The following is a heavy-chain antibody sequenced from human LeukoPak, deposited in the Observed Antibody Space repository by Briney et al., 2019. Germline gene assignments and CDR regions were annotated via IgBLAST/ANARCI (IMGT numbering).Heavy chain of an antibody. CDR3: AGGGTQSLVVFDY. CDR1: IDSLSSYY. V-gene: IGHV4-4*07. CDR2: IYVNGFT. Sequence: SETLSLTCSVSIDSLSSYYWSWIRQSAGKGLEWIGRIYVNGFTDYNPSLRGRVTMSIDTSNKRFSMKLSSVTAADTAVYFCAGGGTQSLVVFDYWGQGNRVTASS. J-gene: IGHJ4*02. D-gene: IGHD1-26*01.